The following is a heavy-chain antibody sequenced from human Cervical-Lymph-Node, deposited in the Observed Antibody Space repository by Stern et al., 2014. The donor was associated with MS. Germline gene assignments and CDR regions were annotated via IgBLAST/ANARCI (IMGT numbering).Heavy chain of an antibody. D-gene: IGHD1-14*01. J-gene: IGHJ4*02. CDR1: GDTFSSYA. CDR2: IIPIFGTV. Sequence: VQLVESEAEVKKPGSSVKVSCKASGDTFSSYAFSWVRQAPGQGLEWMGGIIPIFGTVNYAQNFQGRVTITADELTSTTYMELSSLRSEDTAVYYCAKSLLPEGLKDYYFDYWGQGALVTVSS. CDR3: AKSLLPEGLKDYYFDY. V-gene: IGHV1-69*01.